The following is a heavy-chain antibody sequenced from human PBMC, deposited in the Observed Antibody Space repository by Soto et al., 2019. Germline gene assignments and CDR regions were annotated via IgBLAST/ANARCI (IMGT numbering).Heavy chain of an antibody. J-gene: IGHJ3*02. CDR1: GFTFSSYG. Sequence: QVQLVESGGGVVQPGRSLRLSCAASGFTFSSYGMHWVRQAPGKGLEWVAVIWYDGSNKYYADSVKGRFTISRDNSKNTLYLQMNSLRAEDTAVYYCARGADCSSGWEVDDAFDIWGQGTMVTVSS. D-gene: IGHD6-19*01. CDR3: ARGADCSSGWEVDDAFDI. V-gene: IGHV3-33*01. CDR2: IWYDGSNK.